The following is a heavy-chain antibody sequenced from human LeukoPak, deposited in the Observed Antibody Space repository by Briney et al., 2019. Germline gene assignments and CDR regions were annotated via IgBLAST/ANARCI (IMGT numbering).Heavy chain of an antibody. CDR1: GFTFSSYS. CDR2: ISGSTSYI. D-gene: IGHD2-15*01. Sequence: PGGSLRLSCAASGFTFSSYSMNWVRQAPGKGLEWVSSISGSTSYIYYADSVKGRFTISRDNTKNSLYLQMNSLRAEDTAVYYCARAVGIVVVVVATLDYWGQGTLVTVSS. J-gene: IGHJ4*02. CDR3: ARAVGIVVVVVATLDY. V-gene: IGHV3-21*01.